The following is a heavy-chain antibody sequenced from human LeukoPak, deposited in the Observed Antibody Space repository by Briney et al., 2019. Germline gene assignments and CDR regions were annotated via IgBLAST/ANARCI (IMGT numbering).Heavy chain of an antibody. CDR3: ARDRRYCSGGSCYYYYGMDV. Sequence: SETLSLTCTVSGGSISSYYWSWIRQPPGKGLEWIGYIYYSGSTNYNPSLKSRATISVDTSKNQFSLKLSSVTAADTAVYYCARDRRYCSGGSCYYYYGMDVWGKGTTVTVSS. D-gene: IGHD2-15*01. CDR2: IYYSGST. J-gene: IGHJ6*04. V-gene: IGHV4-59*01. CDR1: GGSISSYY.